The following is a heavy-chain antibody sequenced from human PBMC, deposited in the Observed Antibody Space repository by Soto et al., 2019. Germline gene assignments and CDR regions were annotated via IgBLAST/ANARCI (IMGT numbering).Heavy chain of an antibody. CDR2: ISSSSSYI. V-gene: IGHV3-21*01. CDR1: GFTFSSYS. J-gene: IGHJ1*01. D-gene: IGHD2-15*01. CDR3: AARKVVVVAATTAEYFQH. Sequence: GGSLRLSCAASGFTFSSYSMNWVRQAPGKGLEWVSSISSSSSYIYYADSVKGRFTISRDNAKNSLYLQMNSLRAEDTAVYYCAARKVVVVAATTAEYFQHWGQGTLVTVSS.